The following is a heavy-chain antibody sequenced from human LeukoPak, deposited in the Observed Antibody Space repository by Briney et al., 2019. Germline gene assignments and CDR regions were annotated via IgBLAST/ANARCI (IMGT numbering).Heavy chain of an antibody. CDR1: GFTFSSYW. J-gene: IGHJ4*02. Sequence: GGSLRLSCAASGFTFSSYWMSWVRQAPGKGLEWVANIKQDGSEKYYVDSVKGRFTISRDNAENSLYLQMNSLRAEDTAVYYCAREGYDSSGYYPTDYWGQGTLVTVSS. D-gene: IGHD3-22*01. CDR2: IKQDGSEK. CDR3: AREGYDSSGYYPTDY. V-gene: IGHV3-7*01.